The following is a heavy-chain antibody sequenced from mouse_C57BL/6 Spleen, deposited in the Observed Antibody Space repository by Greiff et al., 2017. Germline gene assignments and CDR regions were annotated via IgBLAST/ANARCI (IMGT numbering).Heavy chain of an antibody. V-gene: IGHV6-3*01. CDR2: IRLKSDNYAT. Sequence: EVQVVESGGGLVQPGGSMKLSCVASGFTFSNYWMNWVRQSPEKGLEWVAQIRLKSDNYATHYAESVKGRFTISRDDSKSSVYLQMNNLRAEDTGIYYCTEGGHFDYWGQGTTLTVSS. CDR3: TEGGHFDY. J-gene: IGHJ2*01. D-gene: IGHD1-1*02. CDR1: GFTFSNYW.